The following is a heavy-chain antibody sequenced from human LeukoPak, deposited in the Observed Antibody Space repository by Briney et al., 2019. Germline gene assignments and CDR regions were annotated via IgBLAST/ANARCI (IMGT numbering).Heavy chain of an antibody. CDR2: IDPRGGST. Sequence: ASVKVSCKASGYTSTNYHMHWVRQAPGQGLEWMGIIDPRGGSTSYAQKFQGRVSMTRDTSTSTVYMEVSSLRSEDTATYYCARVWAISSAGPPGCWGQGTLVTVSS. D-gene: IGHD6-13*01. V-gene: IGHV1-46*01. J-gene: IGHJ4*02. CDR1: GYTSTNYH. CDR3: ARVWAISSAGPPGC.